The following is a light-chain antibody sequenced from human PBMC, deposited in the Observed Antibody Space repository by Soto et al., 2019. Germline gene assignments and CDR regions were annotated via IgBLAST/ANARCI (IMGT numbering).Light chain of an antibody. J-gene: IGKJ4*01. CDR3: QQYNSWTPLT. Sequence: EIVMTQSPATVSVSPGERATLSCRASQNVNSNLAWYQQKPGQPPRLLIYGAYTRATGVPARFSGSGSGTEFTLTINSLQSEDFEVYYCQQYNSWTPLTFGGGTKVEIK. V-gene: IGKV3-15*01. CDR2: GAY. CDR1: QNVNSN.